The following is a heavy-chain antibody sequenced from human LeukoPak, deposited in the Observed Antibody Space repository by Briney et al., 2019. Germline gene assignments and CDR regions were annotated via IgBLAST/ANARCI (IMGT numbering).Heavy chain of an antibody. V-gene: IGHV3-53*01. J-gene: IGHJ3*02. CDR1: GFTVSSNY. CDR3: ARDRVRAFDI. Sequence: GGSLRLSRAASGFTVSSNYMSWVRQAPGKGLQWVSIIDSGDTTYYADSVKGRFTISRDDSKNTLYLQMNSLRAEDTAVYYCARDRVRAFDIWGQGTMVTVSS. CDR2: IDSGDTT.